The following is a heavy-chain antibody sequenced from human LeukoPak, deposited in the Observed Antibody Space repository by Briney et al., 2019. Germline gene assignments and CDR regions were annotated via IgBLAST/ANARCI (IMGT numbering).Heavy chain of an antibody. J-gene: IGHJ6*03. Sequence: SETLSLTCTVSGGSISSYYWSWIRQPPGKGLEWVGYIYYSGSTNYNPSLKSRVTISVDTSKNQFSLKLSSVTAADTAVYYCARALSGLGYCSGGSCYSNWYYYYYYMDVWGKGTTVTVSS. CDR1: GGSISSYY. CDR3: ARALSGLGYCSGGSCYSNWYYYYYYMDV. V-gene: IGHV4-59*01. D-gene: IGHD2-15*01. CDR2: IYYSGST.